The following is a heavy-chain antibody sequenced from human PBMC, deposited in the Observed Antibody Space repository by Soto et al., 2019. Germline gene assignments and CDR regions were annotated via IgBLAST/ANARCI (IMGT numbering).Heavy chain of an antibody. CDR3: ARDIGCSGGSCYPYYYYYYMDV. J-gene: IGHJ6*03. CDR2: IYYSGST. D-gene: IGHD2-15*01. CDR1: GGSISSYY. Sequence: SETLSLTCTVSGGSISSYYWSWIRQPPGKGLEWIGYIYYSGSTNYNPSLKSRVTISVDTSKNQFSLKLSSVTAADTAVYYCARDIGCSGGSCYPYYYYYYMDVWGKGTTVTAP. V-gene: IGHV4-59*01.